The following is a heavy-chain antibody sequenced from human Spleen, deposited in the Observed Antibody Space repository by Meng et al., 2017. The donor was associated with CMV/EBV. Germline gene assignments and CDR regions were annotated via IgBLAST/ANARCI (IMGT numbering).Heavy chain of an antibody. CDR2: TYYRSKWYN. V-gene: IGHV6-1*01. CDR3: ARELSELERDDYVWGRVDV. D-gene: IGHD3-16*01. Sequence: LRLSCAISGDSVSSNSAAWNWIRQSPSRGLEWLGRTYYRSKWYNDSAVSVKSRITINPDTSKNQFSLQLKSVTPEDTAAYYCARELSELERDDYVWGRVDVWGQGTTVTVSS. CDR1: GDSVSSNSAA. J-gene: IGHJ6*02.